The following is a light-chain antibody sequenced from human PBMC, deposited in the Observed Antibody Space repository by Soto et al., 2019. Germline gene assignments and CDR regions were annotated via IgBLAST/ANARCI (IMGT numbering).Light chain of an antibody. Sequence: DIVMTQSPDSLAVSLGERATINCKSSQSVLYSSNNKNYLAWYQKKPGQPPKLLIYWASTRESGVPDRFSGSGSGTDFTLTISSLRAEDVALYDCQQYYSTPFTFGPGTKVDIK. CDR1: QSVLYSSNNKNY. CDR2: WAS. CDR3: QQYYSTPFT. J-gene: IGKJ3*01. V-gene: IGKV4-1*01.